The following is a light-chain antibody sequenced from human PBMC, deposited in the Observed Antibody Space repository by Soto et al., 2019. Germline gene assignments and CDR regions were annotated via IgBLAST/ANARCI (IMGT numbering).Light chain of an antibody. CDR2: DTS. J-gene: IGLJ2*01. CDR3: LLSGGGGGV. V-gene: IGLV7-46*01. Sequence: QAVVTQEPSLTVSPGGTVTLTCGSSTGAVTSGHYPYWFQQKPGQAPRTLIYDTSNKHSWTPARFSGSLLGGKAALSLSGAQPEDEAEYYCLLSGGGGGVFGGGTKVTVL. CDR1: TGAVTSGHY.